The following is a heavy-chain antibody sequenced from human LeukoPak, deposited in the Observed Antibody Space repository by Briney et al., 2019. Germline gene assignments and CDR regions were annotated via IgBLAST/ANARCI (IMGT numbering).Heavy chain of an antibody. CDR1: GFTFSHHA. V-gene: IGHV3-23*01. D-gene: IGHD3-22*01. CDR2: ISSSGENI. J-gene: IGHJ4*02. CDR3: VYYDSSGFYYGRLRY. Sequence: SGGSLRLSCTASGFTFSHHAMSWVRQAPGKGLEWVSAISSSGENIYSADSVKGRFTISRDNAKSTLYLHTNSLRAEDTAMYYCVYYDSSGFYYGRLRYWGQGTLAIVSS.